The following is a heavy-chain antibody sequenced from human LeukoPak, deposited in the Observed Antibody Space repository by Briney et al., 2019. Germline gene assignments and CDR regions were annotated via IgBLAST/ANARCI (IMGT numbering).Heavy chain of an antibody. D-gene: IGHD3-22*01. Sequence: GSVKVSCKPSGYTFTGYYIHWVRQAPGQGLEWMGWINPNSGGTNYAQKCQGRVNMTRDTSISTAYMEMCRLRSDDTAVYYCVPDSETMREAPYYFDCWGQGTLVSVSS. V-gene: IGHV1-2*02. CDR3: VPDSETMREAPYYFDC. J-gene: IGHJ4*02. CDR1: GYTFTGYY. CDR2: INPNSGGT.